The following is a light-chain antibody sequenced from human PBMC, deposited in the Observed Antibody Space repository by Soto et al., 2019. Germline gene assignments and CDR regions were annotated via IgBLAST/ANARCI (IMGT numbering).Light chain of an antibody. V-gene: IGLV2-11*01. Sequence: QSALTQPRSVSGSPGQSVTISCTGTSSDVGAYNYVSWYQQHPGKAPKLMIYDVSKRPSGVPHRFSGSKSGNTASLTISGPQPGDEAGYYCCSYAGSSTSPFLVFGTGTKLTVL. CDR1: SSDVGAYNY. CDR2: DVS. CDR3: CSYAGSSTSPFLV. J-gene: IGLJ1*01.